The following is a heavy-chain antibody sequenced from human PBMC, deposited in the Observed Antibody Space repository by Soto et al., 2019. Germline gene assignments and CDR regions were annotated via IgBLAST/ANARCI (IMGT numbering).Heavy chain of an antibody. CDR2: IYYSGST. Sequence: QLLESGPGLVKPSETLSLTCTVSGGSISSSSYYWGWIRQPPGKGLEWIGSIYYSGSTYYNPSLKSRVTISVDTSKNQFSLKLSSVTAADTAVYYCARHRSWPYYFDYWGQGTLVTVSS. J-gene: IGHJ4*02. V-gene: IGHV4-39*01. CDR3: ARHRSWPYYFDY. D-gene: IGHD6-13*01. CDR1: GGSISSSSYY.